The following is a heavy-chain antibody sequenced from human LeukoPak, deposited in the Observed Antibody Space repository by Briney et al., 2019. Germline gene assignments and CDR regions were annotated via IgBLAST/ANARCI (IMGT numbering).Heavy chain of an antibody. Sequence: SETLSLTCAVSGGSISRSNWWSWVRQPPGKGLEWIGEIYHSGSTNYNPSLKSRVTISVDKSKNQFSLKLSSVTAADTAVYYCARGGVEMATIAHFDYWGQGTLVTVSS. D-gene: IGHD5-24*01. V-gene: IGHV4-4*02. J-gene: IGHJ4*02. CDR1: GGSISRSNW. CDR3: ARGGVEMATIAHFDY. CDR2: IYHSGST.